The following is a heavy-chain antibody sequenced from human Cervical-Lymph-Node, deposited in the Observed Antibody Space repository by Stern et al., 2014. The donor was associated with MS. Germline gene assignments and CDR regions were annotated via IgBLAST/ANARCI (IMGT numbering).Heavy chain of an antibody. J-gene: IGHJ6*02. Sequence: VQLVESGAEVKKPGSSVKVSCKASGGTFSKYPISWVRQAPGQGLEWMGGIIPLFGIVNYTQKFQGRITITADKSTSTAYMELSSLRSEDTAAYYCARGVIVVVVAATRDYYYGMDVWGQGTTVTVSS. V-gene: IGHV1-69*17. CDR1: GGTFSKYP. CDR3: ARGVIVVVVAATRDYYYGMDV. CDR2: IIPLFGIV. D-gene: IGHD2-15*01.